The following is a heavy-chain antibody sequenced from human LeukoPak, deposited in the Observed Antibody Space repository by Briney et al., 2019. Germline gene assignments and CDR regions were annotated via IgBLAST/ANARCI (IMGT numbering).Heavy chain of an antibody. D-gene: IGHD2-15*01. V-gene: IGHV4-39*07. CDR3: ARDSRYCSGGNCHLRFDY. CDR1: GFTFSSYGM. Sequence: GTLRLSCAASGFTFSSYGMSWVRQAPGKGLEWIGSVSYRGGTYYNPSLKTRVTISVDTSKNQFSLRLSSVTAADTAVYFCARDSRYCSGGNCHLRFDYWGQGILVTVSS. J-gene: IGHJ4*02. CDR2: VSYRGGT.